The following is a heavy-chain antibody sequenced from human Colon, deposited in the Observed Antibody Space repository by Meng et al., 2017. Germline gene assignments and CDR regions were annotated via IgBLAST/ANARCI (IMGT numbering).Heavy chain of an antibody. Sequence: EGSLRLSCAGFGFTFSRYEMNWVRQAPGKGLEWVSHISSSGNIIYYADSVKGRFTISRDNAKNSLSLQMNSLRAEDTAVYYCASQPPVVGDTREGSPRPYDFWGQGTLVTGSS. CDR1: GFTFSRYE. D-gene: IGHD1-26*01. V-gene: IGHV3-48*03. CDR2: ISSSGNII. CDR3: ASQPPVVGDTREGSPRPYDF. J-gene: IGHJ4*02.